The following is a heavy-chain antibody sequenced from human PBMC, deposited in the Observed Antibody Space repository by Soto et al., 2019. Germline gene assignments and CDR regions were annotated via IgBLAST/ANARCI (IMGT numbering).Heavy chain of an antibody. J-gene: IGHJ2*01. D-gene: IGHD3-22*01. CDR1: GGTFSSYA. CDR3: ARDQGYDSTESYWYFDL. V-gene: IGHV1-69*12. CDR2: IIPIFGTA. Sequence: QVQLVQSGAEVKKPGSSVKVSCKASGGTFSSYAISWVRQAPGQGLEWMGGIIPIFGTANYAQKFQGRVTITADESTSTAYMELSSLRSEDTAVYYCARDQGYDSTESYWYFDLWGRGTLVTVSS.